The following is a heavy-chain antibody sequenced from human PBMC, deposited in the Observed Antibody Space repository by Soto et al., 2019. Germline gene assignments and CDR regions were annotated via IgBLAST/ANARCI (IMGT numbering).Heavy chain of an antibody. V-gene: IGHV1-3*01. CDR1: GYTFTGYA. CDR2: INAGNGNT. Sequence: ASVKVSCKASGYTFTGYAMHWVRQAPGQRLEWMGWINAGNGNTKYSQKFQGRVTITRDTTASTAYMELSSLRSEDTAVYYCAGAVDVPGDFDYWGQGTLVTVSS. D-gene: IGHD5-12*01. CDR3: AGAVDVPGDFDY. J-gene: IGHJ4*02.